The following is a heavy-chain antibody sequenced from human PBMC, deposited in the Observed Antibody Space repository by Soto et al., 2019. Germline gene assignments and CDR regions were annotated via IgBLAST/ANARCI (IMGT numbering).Heavy chain of an antibody. V-gene: IGHV3-23*01. CDR1: GFTFSSYA. D-gene: IGHD3-16*02. CDR2: INGRGDST. J-gene: IGHJ4*02. CDR3: AKDTQRLSGSYHDF. Sequence: GSLRLSCEASGFTFSSYAMSWVRQAPGKGLEWVSAINGRGDSTYYADSVKGRFTISRDYSINTLFLQMNSLRAEDTAIYYCAKDTQRLSGSYHDFWGQGTLVTFSS.